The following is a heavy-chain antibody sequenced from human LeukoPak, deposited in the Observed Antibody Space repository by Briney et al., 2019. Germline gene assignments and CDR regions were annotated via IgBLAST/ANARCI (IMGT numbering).Heavy chain of an antibody. Sequence: PVWSLRLSCAPSVFSFSRYEMNWVRQAPAKGLEWVSDSSSNGRTIYYAASVKGRFTISRDNAKNSLYLQMNSLRAEDTAVYYCARLYSSSSGKAFDIWGQGTMVTVSS. CDR3: ARLYSSSSGKAFDI. D-gene: IGHD6-6*01. V-gene: IGHV3-48*03. CDR1: VFSFSRYE. J-gene: IGHJ3*02. CDR2: SSSNGRTI.